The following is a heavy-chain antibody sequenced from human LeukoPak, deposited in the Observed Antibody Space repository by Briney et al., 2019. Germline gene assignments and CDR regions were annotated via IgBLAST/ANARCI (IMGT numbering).Heavy chain of an antibody. CDR1: GFTFSSYR. J-gene: IGHJ4*02. D-gene: IGHD3-22*01. CDR3: ARITSGYYSFDY. V-gene: IGHV3-48*04. CDR2: ITQTGGTI. Sequence: GGSLRLSCAASGFTFSSYRMSWVRQTPGKGLEWLSYITQTGGTIYYADSAKGRFTISRDNAKNSLYLQMNSLRAEDTAVYYCARITSGYYSFDYWGQGTLVTVSS.